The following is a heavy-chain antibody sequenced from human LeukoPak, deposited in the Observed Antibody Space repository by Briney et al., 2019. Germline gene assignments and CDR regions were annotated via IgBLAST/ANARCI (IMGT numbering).Heavy chain of an antibody. CDR1: GFTFRSYE. CDR3: AKNKPEDYYDSSGYSPVDY. J-gene: IGHJ4*02. CDR2: LSSSGSAF. V-gene: IGHV3-48*03. Sequence: PGGSLTLSCEDSGFTFRSYEMNWVRQAPGKGLEWIAYLSSSGSAFSYADSVKGRFTISRDNSKNTLYLQMNSLRAEDTAVYYCAKNKPEDYYDSSGYSPVDYWGQGTLVTVSS. D-gene: IGHD3-22*01.